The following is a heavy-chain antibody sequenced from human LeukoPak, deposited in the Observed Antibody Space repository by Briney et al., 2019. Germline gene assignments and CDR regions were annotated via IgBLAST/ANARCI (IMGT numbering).Heavy chain of an antibody. V-gene: IGHV3-53*05. Sequence: GGSLRLSCAASGFTVSSNYMSWVRQAPGKGLEWVSVIYSGGSTYYADSVKGRFTISRDNSKNTLYLQMNSLRAEDTAVYYCARPLEPYYYGMDVWGQGTTVTVSS. CDR2: IYSGGST. D-gene: IGHD5-24*01. J-gene: IGHJ6*02. CDR1: GFTVSSNY. CDR3: ARPLEPYYYGMDV.